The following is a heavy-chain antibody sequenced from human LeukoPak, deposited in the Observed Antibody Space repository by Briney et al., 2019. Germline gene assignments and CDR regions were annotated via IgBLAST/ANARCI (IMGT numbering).Heavy chain of an antibody. V-gene: IGHV3-7*01. Sequence: GGSLRLSCTVSGFIFSDFSMSWVRQAPGKGLEWVANIKQDGSEKYYVDSVKGRFTISRDNAKNSLYLQMNSLRAEDTAVYYCARYRTPQYYYGSGSAPFDYWGQGTLVTVSS. CDR3: ARYRTPQYYYGSGSAPFDY. CDR2: IKQDGSEK. D-gene: IGHD3-10*01. J-gene: IGHJ4*02. CDR1: GFIFSDFS.